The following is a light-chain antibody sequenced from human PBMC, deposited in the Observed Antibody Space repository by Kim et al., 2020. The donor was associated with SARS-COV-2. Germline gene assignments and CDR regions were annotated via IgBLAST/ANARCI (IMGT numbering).Light chain of an antibody. Sequence: ALGKTDRITCQGDSLRSYYASWYQQKPGQAPVLVIYGKNNRPSGIPDRFSGSSSGNTASVTITGAQAEDEADYDCNSRDSSGNHYVFGTGTKVTVL. CDR3: NSRDSSGNHYV. CDR2: GKN. V-gene: IGLV3-19*01. J-gene: IGLJ1*01. CDR1: SLRSYY.